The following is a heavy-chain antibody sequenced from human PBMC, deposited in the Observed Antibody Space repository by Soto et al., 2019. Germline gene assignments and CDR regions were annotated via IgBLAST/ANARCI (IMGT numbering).Heavy chain of an antibody. J-gene: IGHJ1*01. CDR3: ERGLGHCSGGRCYPGEFQH. Sequence: SETLSLTCTVSGGSISSYYWSWIRQPPGKGLEWIGYIYYSGSTNYNPSLKSRVTISVDTSKNQFSLKLSSVTAADTAVYYCERGLGHCSGGRCYPGEFQHWGQGTLVTVSS. V-gene: IGHV4-59*01. CDR1: GGSISSYY. D-gene: IGHD2-15*01. CDR2: IYYSGST.